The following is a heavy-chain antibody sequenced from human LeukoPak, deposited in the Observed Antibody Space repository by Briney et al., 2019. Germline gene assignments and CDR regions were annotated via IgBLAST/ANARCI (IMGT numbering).Heavy chain of an antibody. Sequence: SETLSLTCTVSGGSISSGDYYWSWIRQSPGKGLEWIGYIYSSGSTYHNPSLKSRVTISIDTSKNQFSLKLSSVTAADTAVYYCARVFPQDTTGHYYYFYMDVWGKGTTVTVSS. CDR2: IYSSGST. CDR1: GGSISSGDYY. D-gene: IGHD4-17*01. CDR3: ARVFPQDTTGHYYYFYMDV. J-gene: IGHJ6*03. V-gene: IGHV4-30-4*08.